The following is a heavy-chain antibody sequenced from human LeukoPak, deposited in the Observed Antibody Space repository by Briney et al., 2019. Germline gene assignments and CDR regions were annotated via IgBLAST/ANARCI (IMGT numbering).Heavy chain of an antibody. CDR3: AIRTNYIVATDH. J-gene: IGHJ4*02. CDR1: GFTFGSSP. D-gene: IGHD1-7*01. V-gene: IGHV3-23*01. Sequence: GGSLRLSCVASGFTFGSSPMSWVRQAPGKGLEWVSAISGGGKTYYADSVKGRFTISRDISKSTLFLQMNSLRAEDTAVYYCAIRTNYIVATDHWGQGTLVTVSS. CDR2: ISGGGKT.